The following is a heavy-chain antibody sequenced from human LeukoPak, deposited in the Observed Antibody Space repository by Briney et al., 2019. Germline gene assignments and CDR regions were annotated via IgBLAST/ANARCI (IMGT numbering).Heavy chain of an antibody. J-gene: IGHJ4*02. CDR3: ARVGRGDHTWGSYYFDH. CDR1: GDSISSYH. Sequence: PSETLSLTCTVSGDSISSYHWNWIRQPPRKGLELIGYISYSGSTNYNPSLKSRVTISVDTSKNQFSLKLSSVTAADTAVYYCARVGRGDHTWGSYYFDHWGQGTLVTVSS. D-gene: IGHD3-16*01. CDR2: ISYSGST. V-gene: IGHV4-59*01.